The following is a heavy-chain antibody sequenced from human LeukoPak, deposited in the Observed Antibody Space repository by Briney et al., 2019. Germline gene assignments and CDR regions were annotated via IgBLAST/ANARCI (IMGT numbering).Heavy chain of an antibody. CDR3: AKDHYWSIDY. Sequence: GGSLRLSCAASGFTFDDYAMHWVRQAPGKGLEWVSGISWNSGSIGYADSVKGRFTISRDIAKNTLYLQMNSLRAEDTGVYYCAKDHYWSIDYWGRGTLVTVSS. J-gene: IGHJ4*02. CDR1: GFTFDDYA. D-gene: IGHD3-3*01. V-gene: IGHV3-9*01. CDR2: ISWNSGSI.